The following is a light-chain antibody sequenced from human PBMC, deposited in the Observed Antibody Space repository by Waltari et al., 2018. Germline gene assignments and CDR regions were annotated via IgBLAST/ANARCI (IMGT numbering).Light chain of an antibody. J-gene: IGKJ2*01. V-gene: IGKV1-5*03. Sequence: DIQMTQSPSTLSASVGDRVTITCRASQSILVFLAWYQQKPGKAPKLLIYRASTLESGVPSRFSGSGSDTEFTLTISSLQPDDFATYYCQQYHTDSSFGQGTDLKIK. CDR3: QQYHTDSS. CDR1: QSILVF. CDR2: RAS.